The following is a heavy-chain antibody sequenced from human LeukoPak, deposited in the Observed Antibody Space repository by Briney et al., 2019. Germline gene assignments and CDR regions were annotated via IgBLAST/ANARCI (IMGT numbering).Heavy chain of an antibody. CDR3: ARDSALRTRGVPADY. CDR1: GYTFTSYG. D-gene: IGHD2-2*01. Sequence: ASVKVSCKASGYTFTSYGISWVRQAPEQGLEWMGWISAYNGNTNYAQKLQGRVTMTTDTSTSTAYMELRSLRSDDTAVYYCARDSALRTRGVPADYWGQGTLVTVSS. CDR2: ISAYNGNT. J-gene: IGHJ4*02. V-gene: IGHV1-18*01.